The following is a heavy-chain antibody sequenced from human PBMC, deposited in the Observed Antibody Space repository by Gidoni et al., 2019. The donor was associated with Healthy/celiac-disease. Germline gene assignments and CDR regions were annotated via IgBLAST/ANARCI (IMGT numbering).Heavy chain of an antibody. CDR2: ISYDGSNK. CDR1: GFPFSSYA. CDR3: ARNRRGQWLVREGFDY. D-gene: IGHD6-19*01. J-gene: IGHJ4*02. Sequence: QVQLVESGGGVVQPGRSLRLSCAASGFPFSSYAMHWVRQAPGKGLEWVAVISYDGSNKYYADSVKGRFTISRDNSKNTLYLQMNSLRAEDTAVYYCARNRRGQWLVREGFDYWGQGTLVTVSS. V-gene: IGHV3-30-3*01.